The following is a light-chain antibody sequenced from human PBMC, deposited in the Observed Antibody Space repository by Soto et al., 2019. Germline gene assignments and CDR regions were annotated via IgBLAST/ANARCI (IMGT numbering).Light chain of an antibody. J-gene: IGKJ1*01. Sequence: DVVMTQSPLSLPVTLGQPASISCRSSQTLVYSDGNTYLSWFQQRPGQSPRRLIYKVSNRDSGVPDRFSGSGSGTDFTLKISKVEAEDVGVYYGMQGTHWPRTFGQGTKVEIK. V-gene: IGKV2-30*01. CDR3: MQGTHWPRT. CDR1: QTLVYSDGNTY. CDR2: KVS.